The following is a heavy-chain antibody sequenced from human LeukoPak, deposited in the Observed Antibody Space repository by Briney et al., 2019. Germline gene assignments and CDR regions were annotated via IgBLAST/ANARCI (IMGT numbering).Heavy chain of an antibody. J-gene: IGHJ4*02. CDR1: GYTFTSYY. CDR3: ARGPRYSGYVSANLLYYFGY. V-gene: IGHV1-46*01. CDR2: INPSGGST. D-gene: IGHD5-12*01. Sequence: ASVKVSCKASGYTFTSYYMHWVRQAPGQGLEWMGIINPSGGSTSYAQKFQGRVTMTRDTSTSTVYMELSSLRSEDTAVYYCARGPRYSGYVSANLLYYFGYWGQGTLVTVSS.